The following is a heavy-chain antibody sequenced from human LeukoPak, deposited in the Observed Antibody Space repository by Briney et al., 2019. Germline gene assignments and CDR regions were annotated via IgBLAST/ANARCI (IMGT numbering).Heavy chain of an antibody. J-gene: IGHJ5*02. CDR2: IYYSGST. CDR3: ARGISGWLLAPRWFDP. Sequence: SETLSLTCTVSGGSISSGGYYWSWIRQHPGKGLEWIGYIYYSGSTYYNPSLKSRVTISVDTSKNQFSLKLSSVTAADTAVYYCARGISGWLLAPRWFDPWGQGTLVTVSS. D-gene: IGHD5-12*01. CDR1: GGSISSGGYY. V-gene: IGHV4-31*03.